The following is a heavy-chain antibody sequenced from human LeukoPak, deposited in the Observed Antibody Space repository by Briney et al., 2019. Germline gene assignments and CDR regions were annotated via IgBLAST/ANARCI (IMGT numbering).Heavy chain of an antibody. V-gene: IGHV3-30*04. D-gene: IGHD6-19*01. J-gene: IGHJ5*02. Sequence: GGSLRLSCAASGFIISTYPMHWVRQTPGKGLEWVAAISPDGTGKPYADSVKGRFTISRDNSRNTLDLQMDSLRDEDTAIYYCAREDSSSGRAGIFGFSWGQGTLVTVSS. CDR1: GFIISTYP. CDR2: ISPDGTGK. CDR3: AREDSSSGRAGIFGFS.